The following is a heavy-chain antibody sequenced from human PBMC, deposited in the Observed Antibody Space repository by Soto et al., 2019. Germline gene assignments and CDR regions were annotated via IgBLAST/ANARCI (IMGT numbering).Heavy chain of an antibody. D-gene: IGHD3-22*01. Sequence: QVQLQESGPGLVKPSQTLSLTCTVSGGSISSGDYYWSWIRQPPGKGLEWIGYIYYSGSTYYTPSLKSRVTILVDTSKNQFSLKLSSVTAADTAVYYCARGRDSSGEGAFDIWGQGTMVTVSS. J-gene: IGHJ3*02. CDR3: ARGRDSSGEGAFDI. CDR2: IYYSGST. V-gene: IGHV4-30-4*01. CDR1: GGSISSGDYY.